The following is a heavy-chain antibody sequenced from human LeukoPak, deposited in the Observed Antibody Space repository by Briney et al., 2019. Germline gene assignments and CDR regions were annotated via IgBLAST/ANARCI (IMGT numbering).Heavy chain of an antibody. J-gene: IGHJ3*02. D-gene: IGHD3-22*01. CDR1: GGSISSSSYY. Sequence: SETLSLTCTVSGGSISSSSYYWGWIRQPPGKGLEWIGSIYYSGSTYYNPSLKSRVTISVDTSKNQFSLKLSSVTAADTAVYYCARDFASPSGYYGAFDIWGQGTMVTVSS. CDR3: ARDFASPSGYYGAFDI. V-gene: IGHV4-39*07. CDR2: IYYSGST.